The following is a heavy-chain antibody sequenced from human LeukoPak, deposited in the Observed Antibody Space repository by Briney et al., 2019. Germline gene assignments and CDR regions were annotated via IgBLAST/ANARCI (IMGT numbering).Heavy chain of an antibody. CDR1: GYTFTSYG. D-gene: IGHD2-2*01. CDR2: ISAYNGNT. V-gene: IGHV1-18*01. Sequence: GASVKVSCKASGYTFTSYGISWVRQAPGQGLEWMGWISAYNGNTNYAQKLQGRVTMTTDTSTSTAYMELRSLRSDDTAVYYCAREIVVVPPLTYPLTYYYGMDVWGQGTTVTVSS. CDR3: AREIVVVPPLTYPLTYYYGMDV. J-gene: IGHJ6*02.